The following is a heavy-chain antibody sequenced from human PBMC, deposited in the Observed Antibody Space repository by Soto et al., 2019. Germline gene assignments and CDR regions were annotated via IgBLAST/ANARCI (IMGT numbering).Heavy chain of an antibody. Sequence: PSETLSLTCTVSGGSISSYYWSWIRQPPGKGLEWIGYIYYSGSTNYNPSLKSRVTISVDTSKNQFSLKLSSVTAADTEVYYCARGTWVYGILNWGQGTLVTVSS. D-gene: IGHD3-10*01. CDR3: ARGTWVYGILN. CDR2: IYYSGST. CDR1: GGSISSYY. V-gene: IGHV4-59*01. J-gene: IGHJ4*02.